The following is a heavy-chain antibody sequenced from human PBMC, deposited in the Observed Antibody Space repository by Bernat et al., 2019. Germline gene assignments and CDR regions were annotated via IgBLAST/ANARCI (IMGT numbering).Heavy chain of an antibody. D-gene: IGHD2-2*01. J-gene: IGHJ3*02. Sequence: QVQLVQSGAEVKKPGSSVKVSCKASGGTFSSYTISWVRQAPGQGLEWMGWIIPILGIANYAQKFQGRVTITADKSTSTAYMELSSLRSEDTAVYYCARSLPAAISGDAFDIWGQGTMVTVSS. CDR2: IIPILGIA. V-gene: IGHV1-69*02. CDR1: GGTFSSYT. CDR3: ARSLPAAISGDAFDI.